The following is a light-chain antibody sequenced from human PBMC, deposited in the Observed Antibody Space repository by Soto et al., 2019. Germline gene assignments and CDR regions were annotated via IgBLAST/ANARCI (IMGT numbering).Light chain of an antibody. J-gene: IGLJ1*01. CDR3: QSYDSSLSAPYV. V-gene: IGLV1-40*01. CDR2: GNT. CDR1: SSNIGAGYD. Sequence: QSVLTQPPSVSGAPGQRVTISCTGSSSNIGAGYDVHWYQQLPGTAPKLLIYGNTNRPSGVPDRFSGSKSGTSASLAITGLQPDDEADYYCQSYDSSLSAPYVFGTGTQLTVL.